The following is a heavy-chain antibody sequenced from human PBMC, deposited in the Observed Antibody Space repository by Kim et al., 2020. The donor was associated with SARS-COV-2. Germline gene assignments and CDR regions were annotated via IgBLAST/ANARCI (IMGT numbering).Heavy chain of an antibody. J-gene: IGHJ6*03. D-gene: IGHD6-13*01. Sequence: SETLSLTCTVSGGSISSYYWSWIRQPAGKGLEWIGRIYTSGSTNYNPSLKSRVTMSVDTSKNQFSLKLSSVTAADTAVYYCARVQPGIAAAQRFEGSNYYYYYYMDVWGKGTTVTVSS. CDR3: ARVQPGIAAAQRFEGSNYYYYYYMDV. CDR1: GGSISSYY. CDR2: IYTSGST. V-gene: IGHV4-4*07.